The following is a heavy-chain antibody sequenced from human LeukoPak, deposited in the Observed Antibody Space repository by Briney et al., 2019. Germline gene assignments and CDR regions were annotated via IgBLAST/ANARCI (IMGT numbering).Heavy chain of an antibody. CDR3: ARGPYSSSWYRDFQH. V-gene: IGHV1-8*03. J-gene: IGHJ1*01. D-gene: IGHD6-13*01. CDR2: MNPNSGNT. Sequence: ASVKVSCKASGYTFTSYDINWVRQATGQGLEWMGWMNPNSGNTGYAQKFQGRVTITRNTSISTAYMELSSLRSEDTAVYYCARGPYSSSWYRDFQHWGQGTLVTVSS. CDR1: GYTFTSYD.